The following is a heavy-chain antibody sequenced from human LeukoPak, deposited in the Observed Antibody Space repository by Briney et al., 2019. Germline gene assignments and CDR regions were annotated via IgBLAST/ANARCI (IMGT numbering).Heavy chain of an antibody. J-gene: IGHJ6*03. D-gene: IGHD4-17*01. V-gene: IGHV3-48*01. Sequence: GGSLRLSCAASGFTFSDYSMTWVRQAPGKGLEWLSYISSSSSFIYYADSLKGRFTISRDNAKNSLYLQMSSLRAEDTAVYYCARAYGDSYYSYYYYMDVWGKGTTVTVSS. CDR2: ISSSSSFI. CDR1: GFTFSDYS. CDR3: ARAYGDSYYSYYYYMDV.